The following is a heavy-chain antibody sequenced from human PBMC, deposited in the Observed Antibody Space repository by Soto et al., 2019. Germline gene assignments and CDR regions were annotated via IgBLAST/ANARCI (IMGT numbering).Heavy chain of an antibody. Sequence: EVQLLESGGGLIQPGGSLRLSCATSGFTFGVYAMSWVRQAPGKGLEWVAAVTGTPFNTYYTDSVKGRFAISRDNSRDTLYLQMNSLTAEDTAVYYCARGGATYGLLTHDYWGQGTLDTVSA. D-gene: IGHD3-9*01. V-gene: IGHV3-23*01. CDR1: GFTFGVYA. CDR2: VTGTPFNT. CDR3: ARGGATYGLLTHDY. J-gene: IGHJ4*02.